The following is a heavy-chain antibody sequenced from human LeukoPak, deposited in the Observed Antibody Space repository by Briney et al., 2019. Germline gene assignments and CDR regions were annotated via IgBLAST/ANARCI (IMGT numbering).Heavy chain of an antibody. D-gene: IGHD2-21*01. CDR3: ARADRLDGGPYLIGP. CDR2: INPNSGGT. CDR1: GYSFTDYY. V-gene: IGHV1-2*02. Sequence: ASVKVSCKTSGYSFTDYYMHWVRQAPGQGLEWMGWINPNSGGTSSAQKFQGRVTTTKDTSITTVYMEVSWLTSDDTAIYYCARADRLDGGPYLIGPWGQGTLVTVSS. J-gene: IGHJ5*02.